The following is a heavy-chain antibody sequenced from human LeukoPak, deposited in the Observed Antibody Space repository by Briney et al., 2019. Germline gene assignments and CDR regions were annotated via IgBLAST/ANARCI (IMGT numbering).Heavy chain of an antibody. J-gene: IGHJ4*02. CDR2: INPSGGST. V-gene: IGHV1-46*01. CDR3: ARDLGADCGGDCYYFDY. Sequence: ASVKVSCKASGYTLTSYYMHWVRQAPGQGLEWMGIINPSGGSTSYAQKFQGRVTMTRDTSTSTVYMELSSLRSEDTAVYYCARDLGADCGGDCYYFDYWGQGTLVTVSS. D-gene: IGHD2-21*01. CDR1: GYTLTSYY.